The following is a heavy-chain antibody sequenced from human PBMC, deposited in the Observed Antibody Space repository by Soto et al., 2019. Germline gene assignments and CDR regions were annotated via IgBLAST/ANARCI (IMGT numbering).Heavy chain of an antibody. J-gene: IGHJ4*02. CDR1: GASISSYY. D-gene: IGHD2-15*01. CDR2: IYYSGGT. CDR3: ARRYGGNFDY. Sequence: PSETLSLTCTVSGASISSYYWSWIRQPPGKGLEWIGYIYYSGGTNYNPSLKSRVTISVDTSKNQFSLKLSSVTAADTAVYYCARRYGGNFDYWGQGTLVTVSS. V-gene: IGHV4-59*01.